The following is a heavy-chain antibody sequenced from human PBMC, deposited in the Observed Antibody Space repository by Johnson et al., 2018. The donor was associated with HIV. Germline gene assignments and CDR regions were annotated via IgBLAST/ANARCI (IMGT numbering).Heavy chain of an antibody. J-gene: IGHJ3*02. Sequence: VQLVESGGGLVKPGGSLRLSCAASGFTFSNAWMSWVRQAPGKGLEWVGRIKSKTDGGTTDYAAPVKGRFTISRDDSKNTLYLQMNSLRAEDTAVYYCARGGHCGGDCAGAKQALDIWGQGTRVTVSS. CDR3: ARGGHCGGDCAGAKQALDI. CDR2: IKSKTDGGTT. D-gene: IGHD2-21*01. CDR1: GFTFSNAW. V-gene: IGHV3-15*01.